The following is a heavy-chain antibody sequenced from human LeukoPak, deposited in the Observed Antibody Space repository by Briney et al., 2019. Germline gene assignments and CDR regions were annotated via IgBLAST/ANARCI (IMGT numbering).Heavy chain of an antibody. CDR3: ARDFGGATLHY. CDR2: IYSGGST. CDR1: GFIVSSDY. Sequence: GGSLRLSRAASGFIVSSDYMNWVRQAPGKGLEWVSIIYSGGSTYYADSVKGRFTISRDNSKNTLYLQMNSLRVEDTAVYYCARDFGGATLHYWGQGTLVTVSS. J-gene: IGHJ4*02. V-gene: IGHV3-53*01. D-gene: IGHD1-26*01.